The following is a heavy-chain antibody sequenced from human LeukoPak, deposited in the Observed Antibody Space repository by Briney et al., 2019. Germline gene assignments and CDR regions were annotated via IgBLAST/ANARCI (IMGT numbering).Heavy chain of an antibody. V-gene: IGHV3-30-3*01. CDR2: ISYDGSNK. CDR1: GFTFSSYA. Sequence: GGSLRLSCAASGFTFSSYAMHWVRQAPGKGLEWVAVISYDGSNKYYADSVKGRFTISRDNSKNTLYLQMNSLRAEDTTVYYCARDGPMDVWGQGTTVTVSS. J-gene: IGHJ6*02. CDR3: ARDGPMDV.